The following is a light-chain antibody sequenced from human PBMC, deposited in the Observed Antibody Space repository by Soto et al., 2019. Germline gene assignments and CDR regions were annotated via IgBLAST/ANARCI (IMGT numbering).Light chain of an antibody. J-gene: IGKJ5*01. V-gene: IGKV3-11*01. CDR3: QQRTHRPPST. CDR1: QSVSSY. CDR2: DTS. Sequence: EIVLTQSPATLSLSRGERATLXXRASQSVSSYLAWYQQRPGQAPRLLXCDTSNRATDIPARFSGSGSGTDFTLTISGLEPEDFAVYYCQQRTHRPPSTFGQGTRLEIK.